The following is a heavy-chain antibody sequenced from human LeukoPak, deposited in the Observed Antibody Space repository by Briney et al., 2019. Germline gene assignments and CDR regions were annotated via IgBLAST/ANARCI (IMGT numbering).Heavy chain of an antibody. CDR3: ARGSGWSDYFDY. D-gene: IGHD6-19*01. Sequence: SETLSLTCTVSGGSISSYNWSWIRQPPGKGPEWIGYIFYSGSTNYNPSLKSRVTISVDTSKSQFSLKLSSVTAADTAVYYCARGSGWSDYFDYWSQGTLVTVSS. CDR2: IFYSGST. V-gene: IGHV4-59*01. CDR1: GGSISSYN. J-gene: IGHJ4*02.